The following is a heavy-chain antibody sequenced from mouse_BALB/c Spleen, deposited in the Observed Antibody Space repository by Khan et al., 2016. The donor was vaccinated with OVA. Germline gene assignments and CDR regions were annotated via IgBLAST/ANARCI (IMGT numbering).Heavy chain of an antibody. CDR3: ASEASSWDFSFPY. CDR2: INPYNAGT. Sequence: EVQLQESGPELVEPGASVKMSCKASGYTFTNYVMHWVKQKPGQGLEWIGYINPYNAGTRYNEKFKGKATLTSDISSTTAYMELSSLTTEDSAVYYCASEASSWDFSFPYWGQGTLVTVS. V-gene: IGHV1S136*01. CDR1: GYTFTNYV. D-gene: IGHD4-1*01. J-gene: IGHJ3*01.